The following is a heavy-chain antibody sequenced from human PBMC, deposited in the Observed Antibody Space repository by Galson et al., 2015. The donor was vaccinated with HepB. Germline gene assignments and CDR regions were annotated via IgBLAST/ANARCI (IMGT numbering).Heavy chain of an antibody. D-gene: IGHD3-10*01. J-gene: IGHJ4*02. V-gene: IGHV3-30*18. Sequence: SLRLSCAASGFTFSSYGMHWVRQAPGKGLEWVAVISYDGSNKYYADSVKGRFTISRDNSKNTLYLQMNSLRAEDTAVYYCAKDLSRGGPLGTVDYWGQGTLVTVSS. CDR2: ISYDGSNK. CDR3: AKDLSRGGPLGTVDY. CDR1: GFTFSSYG.